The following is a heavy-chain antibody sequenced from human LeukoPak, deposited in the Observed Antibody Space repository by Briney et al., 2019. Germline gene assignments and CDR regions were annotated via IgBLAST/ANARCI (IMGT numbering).Heavy chain of an antibody. CDR1: GYTFSSYG. V-gene: IGHV1-18*01. D-gene: IGHD5-18*01. CDR3: ARAVRGYSYAYLPY. CDR2: ISAYDGNT. J-gene: IGHJ4*02. Sequence: GASVKVSCKASGYTFSSYGISWVRQAPGQGFEWMGWISAYDGNTNYAQKLQGRVTMTTDTSTSTAYMELRSLRSDDTAVYYCARAVRGYSYAYLPYWGQGTLVTVSS.